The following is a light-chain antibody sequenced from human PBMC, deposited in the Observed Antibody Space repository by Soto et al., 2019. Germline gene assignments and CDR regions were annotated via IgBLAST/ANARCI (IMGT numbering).Light chain of an antibody. CDR2: AAS. V-gene: IGKV1-5*01. CDR1: QTVSRY. Sequence: DIQLTQSPSSLSASVGDTVTITCRASQTVSRYLNWYQQKSGTAPKLLIYAASTLQSGVPSRFSGSGSGTEFTLAISGLQSDDFATYYCQQYNTYWTFGPGTKVDIK. J-gene: IGKJ1*01. CDR3: QQYNTYWT.